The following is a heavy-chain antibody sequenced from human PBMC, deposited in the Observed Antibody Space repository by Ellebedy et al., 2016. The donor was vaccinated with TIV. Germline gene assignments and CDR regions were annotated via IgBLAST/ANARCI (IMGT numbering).Heavy chain of an antibody. Sequence: GGSLRLSCAASGFTFNSYWMTWVRQAPGKGLEWVANINQDGSDTYYVDSLRGRFTISRDNAKNSLYLLMNSLRVEDTAVYYCATDGSYGDYRSPTHAFVMWGQGTLVTVSS. CDR2: INQDGSDT. V-gene: IGHV3-7*01. CDR3: ATDGSYGDYRSPTHAFVM. CDR1: GFTFNSYW. D-gene: IGHD4-17*01. J-gene: IGHJ3*02.